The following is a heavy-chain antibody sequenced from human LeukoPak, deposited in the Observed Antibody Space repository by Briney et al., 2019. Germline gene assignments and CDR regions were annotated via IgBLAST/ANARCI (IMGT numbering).Heavy chain of an antibody. CDR1: GYSISSGYY. CDR2: IYYSGST. CDR3: AREGSPLRYFDWLSPFDY. V-gene: IGHV4-61*01. J-gene: IGHJ4*02. D-gene: IGHD3-9*01. Sequence: PSETLSLTCTVSGYSISSGYYWSWIRQPPGKGLEWIGYIYYSGSTNYNPSLKSRVTISVDTSKNQFSLKLSSVTAADTAVYYCAREGSPLRYFDWLSPFDYWGQGTLVTVSS.